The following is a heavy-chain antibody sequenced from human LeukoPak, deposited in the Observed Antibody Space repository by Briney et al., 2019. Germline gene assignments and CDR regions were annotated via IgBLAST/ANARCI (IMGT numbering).Heavy chain of an antibody. D-gene: IGHD3-9*01. CDR3: ARGAHYDLLTGYFSYYFYHMDI. Sequence: GASVKVSCKASGGSFSSYAISWVRLAPGQGLEWLGGIIPIFGTPNYAQKFQGKVTISADDSTGTVYMELSSLRFEDTAVYYCARGAHYDLLTGYFSYYFYHMDIWGTGTTVIIAS. CDR2: IIPIFGTP. J-gene: IGHJ6*03. V-gene: IGHV1-69*13. CDR1: GGSFSSYA.